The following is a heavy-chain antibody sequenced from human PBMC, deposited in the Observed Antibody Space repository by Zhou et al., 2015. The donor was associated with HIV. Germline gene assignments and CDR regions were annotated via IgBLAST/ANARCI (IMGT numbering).Heavy chain of an antibody. CDR2: INQNGREK. Sequence: VQLVESGGGVVQPGRSLRLSCAASGFTFRSFAMYWVRQTPGKGLEWVANINQNGREKSYVDSVKGRFTVSRDNAKNSLSLQMSSLRAEDTAVYYCARVTHSSTEDWFDPWGQGTLVTVSS. J-gene: IGHJ5*02. CDR1: GFTFRSFA. CDR3: ARVTHSSTEDWFDP. D-gene: IGHD6-13*01. V-gene: IGHV3-7*04.